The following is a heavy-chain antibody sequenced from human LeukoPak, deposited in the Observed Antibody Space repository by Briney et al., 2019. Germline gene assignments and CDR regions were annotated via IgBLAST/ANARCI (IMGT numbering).Heavy chain of an antibody. Sequence: GESLRISCKGSGYNFNNYWIGRVRQMPGKGLEWMGIIWPGDSDTRYSPSFQGQVTISADKSINTAYLQWSSLKASDTAMYYCARAGGWDPFDYWGQGTLVTVSS. J-gene: IGHJ4*02. V-gene: IGHV5-51*01. CDR1: GYNFNNYW. CDR2: IWPGDSDT. D-gene: IGHD6-19*01. CDR3: ARAGGWDPFDY.